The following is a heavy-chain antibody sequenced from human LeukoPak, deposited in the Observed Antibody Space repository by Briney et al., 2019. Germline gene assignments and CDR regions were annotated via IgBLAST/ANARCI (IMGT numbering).Heavy chain of an antibody. Sequence: ASVKVSCKASGYTFTSYAMNWVRQAPGQGLEWMGWINTNTGNPTYAQGFTGRFVFSLDTSVSTAYLQISSLKAEDTAVYYCARAHYDFWSGYYNLHYYYYYMDVWGKGTTVTVSS. CDR2: INTNTGNP. J-gene: IGHJ6*03. CDR3: ARAHYDFWSGYYNLHYYYYYMDV. D-gene: IGHD3-3*01. V-gene: IGHV7-4-1*02. CDR1: GYTFTSYA.